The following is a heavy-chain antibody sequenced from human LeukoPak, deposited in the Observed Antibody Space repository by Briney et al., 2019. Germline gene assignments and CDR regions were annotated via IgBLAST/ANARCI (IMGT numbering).Heavy chain of an antibody. Sequence: GGSLRLSCAASGFTFSSYGMHWVRQAPGKGLEWVAFIRSDGSNKYYADSVKGRFTISRDNSKNTLYLQMNTLRAEDTAVYYCAKVPEWLSDYYYYYMDVWGKGTTVTVSS. CDR2: IRSDGSNK. CDR3: AKVPEWLSDYYYYYMDV. V-gene: IGHV3-30*02. J-gene: IGHJ6*03. CDR1: GFTFSSYG. D-gene: IGHD3-3*01.